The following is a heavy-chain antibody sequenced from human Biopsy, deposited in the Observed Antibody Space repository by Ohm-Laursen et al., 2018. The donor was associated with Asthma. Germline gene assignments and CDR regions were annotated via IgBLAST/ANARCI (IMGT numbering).Heavy chain of an antibody. CDR2: INPNSGGT. J-gene: IGHJ5*02. Sequence: SVKVSCKASGYTFIGCHIHWMRQAPGRGIEWMGRINPNSGGTNYAQKFQGRVTMTRDTSISTAYMEVSRLRSDDTAVYYCARGQKSAGDRWFDPWGQGTLVTVPS. CDR3: ARGQKSAGDRWFDP. D-gene: IGHD6-13*01. CDR1: GYTFIGCH. V-gene: IGHV1-2*06.